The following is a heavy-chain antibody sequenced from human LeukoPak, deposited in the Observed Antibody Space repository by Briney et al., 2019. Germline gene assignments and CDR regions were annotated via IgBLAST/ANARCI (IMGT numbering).Heavy chain of an antibody. CDR2: IKSDGSDK. J-gene: IGHJ5*02. CDR1: GLTFSTYW. CDR3: AESAYSNYERINWFDP. Sequence: PGGSLRLSCAASGLTFSTYWMSWARQAPGNGLEWVADIKSDGSDKNCVDSVRGRFTISRDNAKNSLYLQMNSLRAEDTAVYYCAESAYSNYERINWFDPWGQGTLVTVSP. D-gene: IGHD4-11*01. V-gene: IGHV3-7*01.